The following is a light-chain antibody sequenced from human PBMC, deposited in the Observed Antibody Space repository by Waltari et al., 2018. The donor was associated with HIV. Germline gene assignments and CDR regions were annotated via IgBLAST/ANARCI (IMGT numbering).Light chain of an antibody. CDR3: AAWDDSLSGVV. CDR1: SSNIGSKY. V-gene: IGLV1-47*01. J-gene: IGLJ3*02. CDR2: RNN. Sequence: QSVLTPPPSASGTPGQRVTISCSGSSSNIGSKYVYWYQQPPGTAPKLLIFRNNQRPSGVPDRSSGSKSGTSASLAISGLRSEDEADYYCAAWDDSLSGVVFGGGTKLTVL.